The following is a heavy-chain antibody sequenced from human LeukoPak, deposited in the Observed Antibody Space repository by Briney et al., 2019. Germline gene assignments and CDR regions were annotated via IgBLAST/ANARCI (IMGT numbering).Heavy chain of an antibody. J-gene: IGHJ6*03. V-gene: IGHV4-39*07. CDR2: TYYSGST. Sequence: SETLSLTCNVSGGSISSSSNYWGRIRQPPGKGLKWSGSTYYSGSTYYNPCLKSRVTIQVDTTKNQFSMKLSSVTAADTAVYYCARTWIQLWLEGYDYYYYMDVWGNGTTVTVSS. D-gene: IGHD5-18*01. CDR1: GGSISSSSNY. CDR3: ARTWIQLWLEGYDYYYYMDV.